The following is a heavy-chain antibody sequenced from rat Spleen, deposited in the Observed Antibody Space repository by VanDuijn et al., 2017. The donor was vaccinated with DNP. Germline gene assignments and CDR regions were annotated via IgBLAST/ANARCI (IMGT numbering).Heavy chain of an antibody. D-gene: IGHD3-8*01. CDR1: GFTFNNYW. Sequence: EVQLVESGGGLVQTGRSLKLSCVASGFTFNNYWMNWVRQATGRGLEWVASITNTGGNIYYPDSVKGRFSISRDNAKSTLYLQVNSLRSEDTATYYCTSNPHIRTAAPFDYGGQGVMVTVSS. V-gene: IGHV5-31*01. J-gene: IGHJ2*01. CDR2: ITNTGGNI. CDR3: TSNPHIRTAAPFDY.